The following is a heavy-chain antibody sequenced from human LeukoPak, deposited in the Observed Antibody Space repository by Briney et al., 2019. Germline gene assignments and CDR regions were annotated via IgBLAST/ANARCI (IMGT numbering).Heavy chain of an antibody. CDR3: ARFSGYSSGWYFDY. CDR1: GYTFFSYG. D-gene: IGHD6-19*01. Sequence: ASVKVSCKASGYTFFSYGISWVRQAPGQGLEWMGWISAYNGNTNYAQKLQGRVTMTTDTSTSTAYMELRTLRSDDTAVYYCARFSGYSSGWYFDYWGQGTLVTVSS. CDR2: ISAYNGNT. J-gene: IGHJ4*02. V-gene: IGHV1-18*01.